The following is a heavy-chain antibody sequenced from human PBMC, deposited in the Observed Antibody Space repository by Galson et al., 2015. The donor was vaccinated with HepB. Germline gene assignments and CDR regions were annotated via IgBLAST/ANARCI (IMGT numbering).Heavy chain of an antibody. J-gene: IGHJ3*02. CDR2: INSDGSST. CDR1: GFTFSSYW. Sequence: SLRLSCAASGFTFSSYWMHWVRQAPGKGLVWVSRINSDGSSTSYADSVKGRFTISRDNAKNTLYLQMNSLRAEDTAVYYCARVPNPKWELLRGAAFDIWGQGTMVTVSS. CDR3: ARVPNPKWELLRGAAFDI. D-gene: IGHD1-26*01. V-gene: IGHV3-74*01.